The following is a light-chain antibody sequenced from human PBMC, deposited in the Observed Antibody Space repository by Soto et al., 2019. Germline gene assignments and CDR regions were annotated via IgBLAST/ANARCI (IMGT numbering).Light chain of an antibody. CDR3: QQYNKWLYT. Sequence: EVVLTQSPVTLSLSAGERATLSCRASQSFRGLLAWYQQKPGQAPRLLIYDASTRATGVPARFSGSGSGTEFTLTISSLQSEDFAVYYCQQYNKWLYTFGQGTKLEIK. V-gene: IGKV3-15*01. CDR1: QSFRGL. J-gene: IGKJ2*01. CDR2: DAS.